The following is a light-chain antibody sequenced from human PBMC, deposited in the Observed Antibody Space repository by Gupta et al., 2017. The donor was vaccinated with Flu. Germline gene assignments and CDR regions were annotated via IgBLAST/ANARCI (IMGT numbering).Light chain of an antibody. CDR2: NIS. CDR3: MQDVQWLWT. J-gene: IGKJ1*01. CDR1: QSLVFSDGNTY. V-gene: IGKV2-30*01. Sequence: DIVLTQSPLSLSVTLGQPASISCRSGQSLVFSDGNTYLNWFQQRPGQSPRRLIHNISKRDSGVPDRFSGSGSGTDFALTISRVEAEDVGVYYCMQDVQWLWTFGQGTKVEIK.